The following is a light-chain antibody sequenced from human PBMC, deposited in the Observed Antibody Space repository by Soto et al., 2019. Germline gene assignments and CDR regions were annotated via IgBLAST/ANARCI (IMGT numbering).Light chain of an antibody. CDR1: QSVTSSC. J-gene: IGKJ3*01. V-gene: IGKV3-20*01. Sequence: EIVLTQSPATLSLSPGERATLSCTASQSVTSSCLAWYQRKPGQAPRLLIHTTSTRSTDITDRFSGSGSGTDSTLTISRLQPEDFAVYYCPQCGGSPLFSFGSGTRVDI. CDR3: PQCGGSPLFS. CDR2: TTS.